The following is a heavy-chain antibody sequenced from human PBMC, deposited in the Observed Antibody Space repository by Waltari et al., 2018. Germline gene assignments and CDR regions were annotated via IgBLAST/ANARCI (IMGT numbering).Heavy chain of an antibody. D-gene: IGHD5-12*01. Sequence: EVQLVESGGGLVKPGGSLRLSCAASGFTFSSYSMNWVRQAPGKGLEWVSSIISSSIYIYYADSVKGRFTISRDNAKNSLYLQMNSLRAEDTAVYYCASERLPSYDYWGQGTLVTVSS. CDR2: IISSSIYI. V-gene: IGHV3-21*01. J-gene: IGHJ4*02. CDR1: GFTFSSYS. CDR3: ASERLPSYDY.